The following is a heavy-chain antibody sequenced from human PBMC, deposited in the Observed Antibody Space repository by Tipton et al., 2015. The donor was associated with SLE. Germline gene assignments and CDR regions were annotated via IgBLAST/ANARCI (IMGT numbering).Heavy chain of an antibody. CDR3: AGWVGYCSGGSCFY. Sequence: SLRLSCAASGFTFSTYVMRWVRQAPGKGLEWVAFISYDGSNKYYADSVKGRFTISRDNSKNTLYLQMNSLRAGDTAVYYCAGWVGYCSGGSCFYWGQGTLVTVSS. V-gene: IGHV3-30*04. CDR2: ISYDGSNK. D-gene: IGHD2-15*01. CDR1: GFTFSTYV. J-gene: IGHJ4*02.